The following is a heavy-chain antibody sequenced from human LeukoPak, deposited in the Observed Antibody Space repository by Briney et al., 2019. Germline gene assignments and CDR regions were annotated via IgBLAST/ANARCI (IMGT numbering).Heavy chain of an antibody. CDR2: ISYDVSNK. CDR1: GFAFSSYT. Sequence: GGPLRLSCAASGFAFSSYTMHWVRQAPGKGLEWVAVISYDVSNKYYADSVKGRFTISGDSSKNTLYLQMNSLRAEDTAVYYCARGVGYTSGWYIAELGYWGQGTLVTVSS. D-gene: IGHD6-19*01. V-gene: IGHV3-30-3*01. J-gene: IGHJ4*02. CDR3: ARGVGYTSGWYIAELGY.